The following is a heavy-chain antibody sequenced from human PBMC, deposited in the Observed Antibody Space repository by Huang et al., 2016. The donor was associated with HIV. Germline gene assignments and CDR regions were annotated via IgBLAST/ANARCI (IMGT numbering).Heavy chain of an antibody. J-gene: IGHJ4*02. CDR3: ATGKYGSSFNY. Sequence: QVQLTQSGAEVKKPGASVKVSCKVSGYTLSELSMNWVRQAPGKGLEWMGGLDPEDEETIYAQKCQGRLTRTEDTSADTAYMELASLRSEDTAVYYCATGKYGSSFNYWGQGTLVTVSS. D-gene: IGHD2-2*01. CDR1: GYTLSELS. V-gene: IGHV1-24*01. CDR2: LDPEDEET.